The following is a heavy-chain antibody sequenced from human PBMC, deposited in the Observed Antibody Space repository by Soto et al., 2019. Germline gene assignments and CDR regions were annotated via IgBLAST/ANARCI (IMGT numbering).Heavy chain of an antibody. CDR2: IGPSDSYT. D-gene: IGHD6-13*01. V-gene: IGHV5-10-1*01. CDR3: ARHGIAAAGPDAFDI. J-gene: IGHJ3*02. CDR1: GYSFTSYW. Sequence: GESLKISCKGSGYSFTSYWISWVRQMPGKGLEWMGRIGPSDSYTNYSPSFQGHVTISADKSISTAYLQWSSLKASDTAMYYCARHGIAAAGPDAFDIWGQGTMVTVSS.